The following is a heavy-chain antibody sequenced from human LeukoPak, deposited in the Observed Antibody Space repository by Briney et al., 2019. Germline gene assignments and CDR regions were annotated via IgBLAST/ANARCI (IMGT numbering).Heavy chain of an antibody. Sequence: PGRSLTLSCTASGFTFGDYAMSWVRQAPGKGLEWLGFIRSKAYGGTTEYAASVKGRFTISRDDSKNIAYLQMNSLKTEDTAVYYCTRVMIVVVAADYWGQGTLVSVSS. CDR1: GFTFGDYA. D-gene: IGHD3-22*01. J-gene: IGHJ4*02. V-gene: IGHV3-49*04. CDR3: TRVMIVVVAADY. CDR2: IRSKAYGGTT.